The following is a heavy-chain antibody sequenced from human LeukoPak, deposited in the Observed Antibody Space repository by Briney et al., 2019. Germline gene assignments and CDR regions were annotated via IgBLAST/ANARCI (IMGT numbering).Heavy chain of an antibody. CDR3: AKDMGYSGSYSGFDY. CDR2: ISWNSGSI. Sequence: PGGSLRLSCAASGFTFDDYAMHWVRQAPGKGLEWVSGISWNSGSIGYADSVKGRFTISRDSAKNSLYLQMNSLRAEDMALYYCAKDMGYSGSYSGFDYWGQGTLVTVSS. J-gene: IGHJ4*02. D-gene: IGHD1-26*01. V-gene: IGHV3-9*03. CDR1: GFTFDDYA.